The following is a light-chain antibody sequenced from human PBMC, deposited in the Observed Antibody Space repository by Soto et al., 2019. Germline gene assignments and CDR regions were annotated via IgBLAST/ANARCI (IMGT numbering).Light chain of an antibody. CDR1: NSNIGAGFD. Sequence: QSVLTQPPSVSGAPGQRVTISCTGSNSNIGAGFDVHWYQHLPGTAPKLLIFGYTSRPSGIPDRFSGSKSGTSASLAITGLQAEDEADYYCQSYDSSLRGYVFGTGTKLTLL. V-gene: IGLV1-40*01. J-gene: IGLJ1*01. CDR2: GYT. CDR3: QSYDSSLRGYV.